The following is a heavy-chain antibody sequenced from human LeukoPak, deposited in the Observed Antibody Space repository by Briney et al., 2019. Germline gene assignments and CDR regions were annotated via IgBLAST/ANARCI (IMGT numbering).Heavy chain of an antibody. D-gene: IGHD6-13*01. CDR3: ARHYGGAAAGPFDY. V-gene: IGHV4-59*08. Sequence: PSETLSLTCTVSGGSISSYYWSWIRQPPGKGLEWIAYIYYSGSTKYNPSLKSRLTISVDTSKNQSSLKLSSVTAADTAVYYCARHYGGAAAGPFDYWGQGTLVTVSS. CDR1: GGSISSYY. CDR2: IYYSGST. J-gene: IGHJ4*02.